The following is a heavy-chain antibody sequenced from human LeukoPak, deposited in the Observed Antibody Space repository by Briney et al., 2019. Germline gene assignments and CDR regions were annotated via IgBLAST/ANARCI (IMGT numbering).Heavy chain of an antibody. CDR1: RFTFSNYG. J-gene: IGHJ6*04. CDR3: ARARPWDSSRSYYFGMDV. D-gene: IGHD3-22*01. V-gene: IGHV3-23*01. Sequence: GGSLRLSCAASRFTFSNYGVNWVRQAPGTGLEWVSSIPGSGGATYYADSVRGRFSISRDSSKNTVYLQMNSLRDEDTAVYYCARARPWDSSRSYYFGMDVWGXGTTVTVSS. CDR2: IPGSGGAT.